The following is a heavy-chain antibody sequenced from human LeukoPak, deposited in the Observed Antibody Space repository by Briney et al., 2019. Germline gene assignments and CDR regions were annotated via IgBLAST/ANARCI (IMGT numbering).Heavy chain of an antibody. CDR3: ARGSIYDFWSGYYGGGYYFDY. CDR2: INHSGST. J-gene: IGHJ4*02. D-gene: IGHD3-3*01. CDR1: GGSFSGYY. V-gene: IGHV4-34*01. Sequence: SENLSLTCAVYGGSFSGYYWSWIRQPPGKGLEWIGEINHSGSTNYNPSLKSRVTISVDTSKNQFSLKLSSVTAADTAVYYCARGSIYDFWSGYYGGGYYFDYWGQGTLVTVSS.